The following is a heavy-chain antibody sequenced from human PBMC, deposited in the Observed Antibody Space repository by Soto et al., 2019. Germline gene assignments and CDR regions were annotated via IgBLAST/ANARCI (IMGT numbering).Heavy chain of an antibody. CDR3: AKDRPAVRGVIIPLGFDY. Sequence: GLSMRHWWGAAGGKCGGYAGSWVRKAQGKGLEWVSAISGSGGSTYYADSVKGRFTISRDNSKNTLYLQMNSLRAEDTAVYYCAKDRPAVRGVIIPLGFDYWGQGTLVTVSS. CDR2: ISGSGGST. D-gene: IGHD3-10*01. V-gene: IGHV3-23*01. J-gene: IGHJ4*02. CDR1: GGKCGGYA.